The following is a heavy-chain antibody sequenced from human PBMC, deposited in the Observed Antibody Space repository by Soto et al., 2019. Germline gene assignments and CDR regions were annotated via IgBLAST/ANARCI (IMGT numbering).Heavy chain of an antibody. CDR1: GGSISSSSYY. D-gene: IGHD1-26*01. V-gene: IGHV4-39*07. CDR2: IYYSGNT. Sequence: SETLSLTCTVSGGSISSSSYYWGWIRQPPGKGLEWIGSIYYSGNTYYNPSLKSRVTLSVDTSKNQFSLKLSSVTAADTAVYYCARLGGSYAVPHFDYWGQGTLVTVSS. J-gene: IGHJ4*02. CDR3: ARLGGSYAVPHFDY.